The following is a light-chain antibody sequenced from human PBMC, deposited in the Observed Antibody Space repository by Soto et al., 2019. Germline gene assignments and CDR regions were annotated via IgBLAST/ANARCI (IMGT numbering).Light chain of an antibody. CDR3: CSYVGRNTYV. V-gene: IGLV2-11*01. CDR2: DVS. J-gene: IGLJ1*01. Sequence: QSHLSQPRSASGSPGDSVTISCTGTSRDVGGYNYVSWYQQHPAKAPKLIIFDVSKRPSGVPNRFSGSKSGNTASLTISGLRAEDEADYYCCSYVGRNTYVFGTGTKVTVL. CDR1: SRDVGGYNY.